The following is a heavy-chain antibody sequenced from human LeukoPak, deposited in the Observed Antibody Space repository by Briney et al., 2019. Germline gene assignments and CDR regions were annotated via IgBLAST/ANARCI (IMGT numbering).Heavy chain of an antibody. D-gene: IGHD2-8*01. CDR1: GGSISNTNW. CDR3: SRENGAFSPFGY. Sequence: PSETLSLTCGVSGGSISNTNWWSWVRQPPGQGLEWIGKISLTGLTHYNPSLESRVTVSLDKSKNQLSLNRTSVTAADTAVYYCSRENGAFSPFGYWGQGTLVTVLS. V-gene: IGHV4-4*02. CDR2: ISLTGLT. J-gene: IGHJ4*02.